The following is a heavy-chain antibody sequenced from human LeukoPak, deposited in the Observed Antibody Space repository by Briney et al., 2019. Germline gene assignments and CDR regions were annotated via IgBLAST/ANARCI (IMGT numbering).Heavy chain of an antibody. CDR1: GYTFTGYY. Sequence: ASVKVSCTASGYTFTGYYMHWVRQALGQGLEWMGWINPNSGGTNYAQKFQGRVTMTRDTSISTAYMELSRLRSDDTAVYYCARGAGAARPGTWFDPWGQGTLVTVSS. J-gene: IGHJ5*02. CDR3: ARGAGAARPGTWFDP. CDR2: INPNSGGT. V-gene: IGHV1-2*02. D-gene: IGHD6-6*01.